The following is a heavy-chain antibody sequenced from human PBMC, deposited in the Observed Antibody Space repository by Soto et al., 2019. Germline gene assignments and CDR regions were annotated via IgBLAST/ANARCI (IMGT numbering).Heavy chain of an antibody. Sequence: GGSLRLSCAASGFTFSSYAFNWVRQAPGKGLEWVAYISGSSHIIEYAESVKGRFTISRDNDKNSVYLQMNTLRGEDTAVYYCVRFWVIYYYDSWGQGTLVTVSS. J-gene: IGHJ4*02. D-gene: IGHD3-16*01. CDR3: VRFWVIYYYDS. CDR1: GFTFSSYA. CDR2: ISGSSHII. V-gene: IGHV3-48*01.